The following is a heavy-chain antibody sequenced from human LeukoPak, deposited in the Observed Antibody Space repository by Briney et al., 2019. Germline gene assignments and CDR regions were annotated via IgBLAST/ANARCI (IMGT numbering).Heavy chain of an antibody. D-gene: IGHD2-2*01. CDR2: IYHSGST. CDR3: ARDRIVVVPAAISGRSAPGYYYYYGMDV. V-gene: IGHV4-30-2*01. J-gene: IGHJ6*02. Sequence: SQTLSLTCAVSGGSISSGGYSWSWIRQPPGKGLEWIGYIYHSGSTYYNPSLKSRVTISVDTSKNQFSLKLSSVTAADTAVYYCARDRIVVVPAAISGRSAPGYYYYYGMDVWGQGTTVTVSS. CDR1: GGSISSGGYS.